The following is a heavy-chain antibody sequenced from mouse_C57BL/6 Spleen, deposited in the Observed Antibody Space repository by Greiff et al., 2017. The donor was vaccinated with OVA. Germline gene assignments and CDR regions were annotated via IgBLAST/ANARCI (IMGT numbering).Heavy chain of an antibody. Sequence: EVMLVESEGGLVQPGSSMKLSCTASGFTFSDYYMAWVRQVPEKGLEWVANINYDGSSTYYLDSLKSRFIISRDNAKNILYLQMSSLKSEDTATYYCARATTVDYYAMDYWGQGTSVTVSS. CDR2: INYDGSST. J-gene: IGHJ4*01. CDR3: ARATTVDYYAMDY. D-gene: IGHD1-1*01. CDR1: GFTFSDYY. V-gene: IGHV5-16*01.